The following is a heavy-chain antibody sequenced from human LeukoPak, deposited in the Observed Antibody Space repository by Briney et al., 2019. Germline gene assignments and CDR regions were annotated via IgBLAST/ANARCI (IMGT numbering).Heavy chain of an antibody. Sequence: GGSLTLSCSASGFTFSSYWMHWVRQAPGKVLVWVSRINSDGSSTSYADSVKGRFTNSRDNAKNTLYLQMNSLRAEDTAVYYCARARLRSNWFDPWGQGTLVTVSS. CDR2: INSDGSST. V-gene: IGHV3-74*01. CDR1: GFTFSSYW. CDR3: ARARLRSNWFDP. J-gene: IGHJ5*02. D-gene: IGHD3-16*01.